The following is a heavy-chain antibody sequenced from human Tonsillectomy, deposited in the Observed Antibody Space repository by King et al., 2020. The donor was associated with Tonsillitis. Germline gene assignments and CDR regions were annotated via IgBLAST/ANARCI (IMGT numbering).Heavy chain of an antibody. V-gene: IGHV5-10-1*03. CDR2: IDPSDSYT. CDR1: GYSFTSYW. D-gene: IGHD3-10*01. J-gene: IGHJ5*02. CDR3: ARHEFDFGVVCWPFDP. Sequence: VQLVESGAEVKKPGESLRISCKGSGYSFTSYWISWVRQMPGKGLEWMGTIDPSDSYTNYSPSFQGHVTISPDKSISTAYLQWSSLKASDTAVYSCARHEFDFGVVCWPFDPWGQGTLVTVSS.